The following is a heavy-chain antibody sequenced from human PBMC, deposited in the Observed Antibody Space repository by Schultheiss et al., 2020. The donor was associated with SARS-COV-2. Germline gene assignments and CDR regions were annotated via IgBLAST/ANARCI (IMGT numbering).Heavy chain of an antibody. Sequence: SVKVSCKASGGTFSSYAISWVRQAPGQGLEWMGGIIPIFGTANYAQKFQGRVTMTEDTSTDTAYMELSSLRSDDTAVYYCARVDVSIFGVAHGDYWGQGTLVTVSS. D-gene: IGHD3-3*01. CDR2: IIPIFGTA. V-gene: IGHV1-69*06. J-gene: IGHJ4*02. CDR1: GGTFSSYA. CDR3: ARVDVSIFGVAHGDY.